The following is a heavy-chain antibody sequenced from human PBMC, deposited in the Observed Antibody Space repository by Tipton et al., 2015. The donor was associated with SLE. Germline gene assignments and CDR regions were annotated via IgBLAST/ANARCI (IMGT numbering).Heavy chain of an antibody. J-gene: IGHJ3*02. V-gene: IGHV1-18*01. CDR1: GGTFSSYT. D-gene: IGHD2-2*01. CDR2: ISAYNGNT. CDR3: ARDPLDVPGTSDAFNI. Sequence: QVQLVQSGAEVKKPGSSVKVSCKASGGTFSSYTISWVRQAPGQGLEWMGWISAYNGNTNYAQKLQGRVTMTTDTSTNTAYMELRSLRSDDTAVYYCARDPLDVPGTSDAFNIWGQGTMVTVSS.